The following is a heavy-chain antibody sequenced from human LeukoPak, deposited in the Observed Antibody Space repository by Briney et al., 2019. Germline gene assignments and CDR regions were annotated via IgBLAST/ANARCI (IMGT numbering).Heavy chain of an antibody. CDR2: IFNSGST. V-gene: IGHV4-59*11. CDR1: GGSISSHY. Sequence: KPSETLSLTCTVSGGSISSHYWSWIRQPPGKGLEWIGYIFNSGSTNYNPSLKSRVTISVDTSKNQFSLKLSSVTAADTAVYYCARGSPDNWNPPGGWFDPWGQGTLVTVSS. J-gene: IGHJ5*02. D-gene: IGHD1-1*01. CDR3: ARGSPDNWNPPGGWFDP.